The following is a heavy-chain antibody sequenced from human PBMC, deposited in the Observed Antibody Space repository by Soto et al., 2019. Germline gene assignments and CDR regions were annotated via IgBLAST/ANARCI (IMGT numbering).Heavy chain of an antibody. D-gene: IGHD6-19*01. V-gene: IGHV3-30-3*01. CDR3: ARDRYSSGWPPYYYYHYGMDV. J-gene: IGHJ6*02. CDR1: GFTFSSYA. CDR2: ISYDGRNK. Sequence: GGALRLSCAASGFTFSSYAMHWARQAPGKGLEGVAVISYDGRNKYYADSVKGRFNISRDNSKNTLYLQMHSLRAEDTAVYYCARDRYSSGWPPYYYYHYGMDVWGQGTTVTVSS.